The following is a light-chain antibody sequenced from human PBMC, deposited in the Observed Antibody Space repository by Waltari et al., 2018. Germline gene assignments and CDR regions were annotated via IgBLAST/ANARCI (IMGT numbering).Light chain of an antibody. CDR3: SSYAGSNTLL. J-gene: IGLJ2*01. Sequence: QSALTQPPSASGSPGQSVTISCTGTRSDIGGYDYVSWYQRHPGKAPKLIIYEVTKRPSGIPGRFSASKSGKTASLTVSGLQADDEADYFCSSYAGSNTLLFGGGTKLTVL. CDR2: EVT. CDR1: RSDIGGYDY. V-gene: IGLV2-8*01.